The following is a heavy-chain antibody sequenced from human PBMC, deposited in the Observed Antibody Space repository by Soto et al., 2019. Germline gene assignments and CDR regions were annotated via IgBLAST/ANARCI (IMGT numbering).Heavy chain of an antibody. J-gene: IGHJ4*02. Sequence: PGESLKISCRCSGYTFSNFWIAWVRHLPGKGLEWMGIIYPGDHETRYSPSFHGKVTISADKSITTAYLQWSRLEASDSAFYYCARSPRSSPYFDYWGQGALVTVSS. V-gene: IGHV5-51*01. CDR1: GYTFSNFW. D-gene: IGHD6-13*01. CDR2: IYPGDHET. CDR3: ARSPRSSPYFDY.